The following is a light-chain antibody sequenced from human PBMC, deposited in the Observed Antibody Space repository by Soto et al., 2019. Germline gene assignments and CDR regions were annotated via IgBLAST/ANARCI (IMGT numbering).Light chain of an antibody. V-gene: IGKV1-5*01. Sequence: DIRMTQSPSTLSASVGDRVTITCRASQGIGSWLAWYQQKPGKVPKLLIYDASSLASGVPSRFSGSGSGTEFTLTIRSLQPDDFASFYCQEYNSYTWTFGQGTKVDIK. J-gene: IGKJ1*01. CDR1: QGIGSW. CDR2: DAS. CDR3: QEYNSYTWT.